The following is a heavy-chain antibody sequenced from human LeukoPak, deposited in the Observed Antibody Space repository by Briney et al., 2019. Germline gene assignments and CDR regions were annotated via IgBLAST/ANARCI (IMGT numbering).Heavy chain of an antibody. CDR3: AEDTAGAGTGDH. CDR2: ISYSGTT. V-gene: IGHV4-39*07. Sequence: SETLSLTCTVSGDSITTNNHYWGWIRQPPGKGLEWIGSISYSGTTYYNPSLKSRVTLSLDTSKNQVSLRVSSVTAADTAVYYCAEDTAGAGTGDHWGQGTLVTVSS. CDR1: GDSITTNNHY. D-gene: IGHD6-13*01. J-gene: IGHJ4*02.